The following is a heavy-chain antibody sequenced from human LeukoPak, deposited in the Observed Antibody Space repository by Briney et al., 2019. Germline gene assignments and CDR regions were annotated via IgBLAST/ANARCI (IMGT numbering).Heavy chain of an antibody. J-gene: IGHJ4*02. CDR2: IYYSGNT. V-gene: IGHV4-39*01. Sequence: PSETLSLTCTVSGGSVSSSTYYWGWIRQPPGKGLEWIGNIYYSGNTYYNPSLKSRVTISVDTSKNQFSLKLSSVTAADTAVYYCARQGTMGAFDYWGQGTLVTVSS. CDR1: GGSVSSSTYY. D-gene: IGHD3-16*01. CDR3: ARQGTMGAFDY.